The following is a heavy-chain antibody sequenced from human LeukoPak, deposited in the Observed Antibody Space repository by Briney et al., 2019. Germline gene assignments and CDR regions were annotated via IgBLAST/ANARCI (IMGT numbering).Heavy chain of an antibody. Sequence: SETLSLTCTVSGGSISSYYWSWIRQPPGKGLEWIGYIYYSGSTNYNPSLKSRVTISVDTSKNQFSLKLSSVTAADTAVYYCARVKPSGYGEFDYWGQGTLVTVSS. J-gene: IGHJ4*02. D-gene: IGHD3-10*01. CDR1: GGSISSYY. V-gene: IGHV4-59*01. CDR2: IYYSGST. CDR3: ARVKPSGYGEFDY.